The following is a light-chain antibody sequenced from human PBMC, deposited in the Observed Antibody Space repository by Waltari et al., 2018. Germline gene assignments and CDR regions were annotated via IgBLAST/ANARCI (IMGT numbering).Light chain of an antibody. V-gene: IGLV3-1*01. CDR1: HLASKI. J-gene: IGLJ2*01. CDR3: EMWDNSVVI. CDR2: QPR. Sequence: SNELTQPQSVSVFPGQTAIITCSGQHLASKIVYWFHQRPGQSPVVVFYQPRSRPSGIPGRYSGSISGNTATLAISGTQETDEGDYFCEMWDNSVVIFGGGTKLTVL.